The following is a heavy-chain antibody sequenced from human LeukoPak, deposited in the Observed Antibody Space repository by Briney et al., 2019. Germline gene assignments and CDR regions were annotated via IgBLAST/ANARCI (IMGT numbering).Heavy chain of an antibody. V-gene: IGHV4-59*01. CDR1: GGSINSYY. D-gene: IGHD6-13*01. CDR3: ARVMVGGIAAAASNWFDP. CDR2: IYYSGST. Sequence: SETLSLTCTVSGGSINSYYWSWIPQPPGKGLEWIGYIYYSGSTNYNPHLKIRVTISVDTSKTQFYLKLSSVTAADTAVYYCARVMVGGIAAAASNWFDPWGQGTLVTVSS. J-gene: IGHJ5*02.